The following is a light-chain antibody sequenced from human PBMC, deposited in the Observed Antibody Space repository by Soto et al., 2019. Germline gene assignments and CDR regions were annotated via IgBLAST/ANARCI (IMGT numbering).Light chain of an antibody. V-gene: IGLV2-23*03. Sequence: QSALTQPASVSGSPGQSITISCTGTSSDVGSYTLVSWYQQNPGKAPKLIIYEGTKRPSGVSNRFSGSKSGNTASLTISGLQAEDEADYYCCSYAGSPTFPSIFGGGTKLTVL. CDR3: CSYAGSPTFPSI. J-gene: IGLJ2*01. CDR2: EGT. CDR1: SSDVGSYTL.